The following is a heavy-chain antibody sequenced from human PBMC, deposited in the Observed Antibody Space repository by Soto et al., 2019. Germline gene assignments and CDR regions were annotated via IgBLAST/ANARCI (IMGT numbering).Heavy chain of an antibody. J-gene: IGHJ2*01. V-gene: IGHV3-66*04. CDR3: TRHVGSYWYFDL. D-gene: IGHD1-26*01. Sequence: EVQLLESGGTLVQPGGSLRLSCAASGFTVSSSYMAWVRQAAGKGLEWVSSIYIDGRTYYAESVRGRFTISTHNSEDTLYLQMNSLSVDDTAMYYCTRHVGSYWYFDLWGRGTLVTVSS. CDR1: GFTVSSSY. CDR2: IYIDGRT.